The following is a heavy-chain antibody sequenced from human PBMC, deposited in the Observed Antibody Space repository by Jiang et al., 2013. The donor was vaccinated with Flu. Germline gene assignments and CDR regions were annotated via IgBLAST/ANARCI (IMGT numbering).Heavy chain of an antibody. Sequence: GLVKPSETLSLTCTVSGGSISSYYWSWIRQPPGKGLEWIGYIYYSGSTNYNPSLKSRVTISVDTSKNQFSLKLSSVTAADTAVYYCARWLFPGIIDYWGQGTLVTVSS. V-gene: IGHV4-59*01. J-gene: IGHJ4*02. CDR3: ARWLFPGIIDY. CDR2: IYYSGST. D-gene: IGHD2-21*01. CDR1: GGSISSYY.